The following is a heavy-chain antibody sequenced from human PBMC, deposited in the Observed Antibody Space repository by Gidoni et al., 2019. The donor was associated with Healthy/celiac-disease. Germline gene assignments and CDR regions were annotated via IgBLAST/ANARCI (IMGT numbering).Heavy chain of an antibody. CDR3: ARGPNIVATIADY. Sequence: GSTNYNPSLKSRVTISVDKSKNQFSLKLSSVTAADTAVYYCARGPNIVATIADYWGQGTLVTVSS. D-gene: IGHD5-12*01. J-gene: IGHJ4*02. CDR2: GST. V-gene: IGHV4-4*02.